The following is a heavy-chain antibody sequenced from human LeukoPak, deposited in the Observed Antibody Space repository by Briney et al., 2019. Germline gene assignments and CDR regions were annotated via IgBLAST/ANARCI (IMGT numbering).Heavy chain of an antibody. CDR2: IIPIFGTA. D-gene: IGHD6-19*01. CDR1: GGTFSSYA. CDR3: ARPYSSGWYVNYFDY. V-gene: IGHV1-69*13. J-gene: IGHJ4*02. Sequence: SVKVSCKASGGTFSSYAISWVRQAPGQGLEWMGGIIPIFGTANYAQKFQGRVTITADESTSTAYMELSRLRSEDTAVYYCARPYSSGWYVNYFDYWGQGTLVTVSS.